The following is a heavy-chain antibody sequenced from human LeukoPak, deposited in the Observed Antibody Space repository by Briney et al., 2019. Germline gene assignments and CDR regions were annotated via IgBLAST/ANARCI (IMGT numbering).Heavy chain of an antibody. V-gene: IGHV3-30*02. CDR2: IRYDGSNK. D-gene: IGHD2-21*01. CDR1: GFTFSSYG. Sequence: GGSLRLSCAASGFTFSSYGMHWVRQAPGKGLEWVAFIRYDGSNKYYADSVKGRFTISRDNSKNSLYLQMNSLRAEDTAVYYCARSMAQDVDAFDIWGQGTMVNVSS. J-gene: IGHJ3*02. CDR3: ARSMAQDVDAFDI.